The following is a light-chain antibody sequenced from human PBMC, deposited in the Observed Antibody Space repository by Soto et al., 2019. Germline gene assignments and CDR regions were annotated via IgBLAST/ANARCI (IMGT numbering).Light chain of an antibody. J-gene: IGKJ5*01. CDR2: GAS. CDR3: QQYNNWLIT. V-gene: IGKV3-15*01. CDR1: QRVSSN. Sequence: EIVMTQSPATLSVSPGERATLSCRASQRVSSNLAWYQQKPGQAPRLLIYGASTRATGIPARFSGSGSGTEFTLTISSLQSKDFAVYYCQQYNNWLITFGQGTRLEIK.